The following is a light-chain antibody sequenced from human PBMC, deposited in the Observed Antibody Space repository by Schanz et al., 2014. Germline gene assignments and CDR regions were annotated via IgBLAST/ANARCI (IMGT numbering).Light chain of an antibody. CDR3: QQHGSSLT. Sequence: DTVLTQSPATLSVSPGERATLSCRANQSVSSNLAWYQQKPGQAPRLLIYGAFSRATGIPDRFSGSGSGTDFTLTISRLEPEDFAVYYCQQHGSSLTFGPGTKVDVK. CDR1: QSVSSN. V-gene: IGKV3-20*01. CDR2: GAF. J-gene: IGKJ3*01.